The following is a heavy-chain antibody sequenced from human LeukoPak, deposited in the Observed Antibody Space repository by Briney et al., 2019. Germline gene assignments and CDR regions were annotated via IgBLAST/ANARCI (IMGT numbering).Heavy chain of an antibody. CDR2: IYYSGST. D-gene: IGHD1-14*01. J-gene: IGHJ6*03. CDR3: ARDRSPDMDV. V-gene: IGHV4-59*01. Sequence: SETLSLTCTVSGGSISSYYWSWIRQPPGKGLEWIGYIYYSGSTNYNPSLKSRVTISVDTSKNQFSLQLNSVTAADTAVYYCARDRSPDMDVWGKGTTVTISS. CDR1: GGSISSYY.